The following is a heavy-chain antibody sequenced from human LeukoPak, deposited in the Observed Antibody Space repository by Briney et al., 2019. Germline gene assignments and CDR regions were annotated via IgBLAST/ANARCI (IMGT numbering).Heavy chain of an antibody. D-gene: IGHD3-3*01. Sequence: GESLKISCNGSGYRLTSYWIAWVRQMPGKGLEWMGIIYPGDSETRYSPSFQGQVTISADKSVSTAFLQWSSLKASDTAMYYCARPSGVAIISLIDYWGQGTLVTVSS. CDR1: GYRLTSYW. CDR3: ARPSGVAIISLIDY. J-gene: IGHJ4*02. CDR2: IYPGDSET. V-gene: IGHV5-51*01.